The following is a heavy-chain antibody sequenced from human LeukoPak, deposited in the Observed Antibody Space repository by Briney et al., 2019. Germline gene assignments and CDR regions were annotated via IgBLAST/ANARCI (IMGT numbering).Heavy chain of an antibody. Sequence: GSLRLSCAASGFTFNSYWMSWVRQPPGKGLEWIGYIYYSGSTYYNPSLKSRVTISEDTSKNQFSLKLISVTAADTAVYYCARAGFGKTAFDYWGQGTLVTVSS. V-gene: IGHV4-59*08. J-gene: IGHJ4*02. CDR2: IYYSGST. CDR1: GFTFNSYW. D-gene: IGHD3-16*01. CDR3: ARAGFGKTAFDY.